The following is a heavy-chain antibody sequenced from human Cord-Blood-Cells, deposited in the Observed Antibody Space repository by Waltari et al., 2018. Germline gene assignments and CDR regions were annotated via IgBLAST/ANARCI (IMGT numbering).Heavy chain of an antibody. CDR3: AREGGYCSGGSCYSDY. V-gene: IGHV1-69*12. J-gene: IGHJ4*02. Sequence: QVQLVQSGAEVKKPGSSVKVSCKASGATFSSYAISRLRQAPGQGLEWLGGIIPIFGTANYAQKFQGRVTITAGESASTAYMELSSLRSEDTAVYYCAREGGYCSGGSCYSDYWGQGTLVTVSS. CDR2: IIPIFGTA. D-gene: IGHD2-15*01. CDR1: GATFSSYA.